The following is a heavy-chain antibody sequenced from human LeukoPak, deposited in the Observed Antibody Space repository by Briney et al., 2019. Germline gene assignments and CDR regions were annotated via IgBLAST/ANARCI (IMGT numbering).Heavy chain of an antibody. D-gene: IGHD4-11*01. V-gene: IGHV1-46*01. CDR2: INPSGGST. J-gene: IGHJ5*02. CDR3: ARDFYPRTDYSNYEAP. Sequence: ASVKVSCKASGYTFTSHYMHWVRQAPGQGLEWMGIINPSGGSTSYAQKFQGRVTMTRDTSTSTVYMELSSLRSEDTAVYYCARDFYPRTDYSNYEAPWGQGTLVTVSS. CDR1: GYTFTSHY.